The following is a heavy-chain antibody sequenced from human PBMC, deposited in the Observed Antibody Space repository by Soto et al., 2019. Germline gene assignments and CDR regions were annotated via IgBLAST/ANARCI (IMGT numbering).Heavy chain of an antibody. D-gene: IGHD6-19*01. CDR1: GYSFTSYW. CDR3: ARHPYSSGWLIYGMDV. V-gene: IGHV5-51*01. J-gene: IGHJ6*02. CDR2: IYPGDPDT. Sequence: RGESLKISCKGSGYSFTSYWIGWVRQMPGKGLEWMGIIYPGDPDTRYSPSFQGQVTISADKSISTAYLQWSSLKASDTAMYYCARHPYSSGWLIYGMDVWGQGTTVTVSS.